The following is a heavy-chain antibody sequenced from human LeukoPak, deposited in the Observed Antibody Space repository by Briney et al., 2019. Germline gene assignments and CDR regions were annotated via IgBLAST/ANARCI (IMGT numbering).Heavy chain of an antibody. V-gene: IGHV4-59*01. Sequence: SETLSLTCNVSGDSITSYYWSWIRQPPGKGLEWIGHIYYSGSTNYNPSLKSRVAISVDTSKNQFSLKMISVTAADTAVYYCARSRDGYNQNTPLYYWGQGILVTVSS. CDR3: ARSRDGYNQNTPLYY. J-gene: IGHJ4*02. D-gene: IGHD5-24*01. CDR1: GDSITSYY. CDR2: IYYSGST.